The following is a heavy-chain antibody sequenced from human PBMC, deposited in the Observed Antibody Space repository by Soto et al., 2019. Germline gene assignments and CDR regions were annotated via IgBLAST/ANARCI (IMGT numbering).Heavy chain of an antibody. D-gene: IGHD3-10*01. CDR3: ARGVVTMVRGAPRYYYYMDV. Sequence: SETLSLTCTVSGGSISSYYWSWIRQPPGKGLEWIGYIYYSGSTNYNPSLKSRVTISVDTSKNQFSLKLSSVTAADTAVYYCARGVVTMVRGAPRYYYYMDVWGKGTTVTVSS. CDR1: GGSISSYY. V-gene: IGHV4-59*01. CDR2: IYYSGST. J-gene: IGHJ6*03.